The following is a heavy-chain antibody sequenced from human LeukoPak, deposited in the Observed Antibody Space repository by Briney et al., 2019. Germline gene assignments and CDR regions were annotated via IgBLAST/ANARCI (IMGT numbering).Heavy chain of an antibody. CDR3: ARVPGDPDHFDY. Sequence: GGSLRLSCAASGLTFSSSSMSWVRQVPGKGLEWVANIKQDGSEKYYVDSVKGRFTISRDNAKNSLYLQMNSLRAEDTAVYYCARVPGDPDHFDYWGQGTLVTVSS. V-gene: IGHV3-7*03. J-gene: IGHJ4*02. CDR1: GLTFSSSS. D-gene: IGHD7-27*01. CDR2: IKQDGSEK.